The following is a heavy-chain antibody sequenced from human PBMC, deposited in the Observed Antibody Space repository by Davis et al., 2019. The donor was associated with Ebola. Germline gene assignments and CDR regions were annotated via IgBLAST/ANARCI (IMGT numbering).Heavy chain of an antibody. J-gene: IGHJ3*02. CDR2: IYYSGST. CDR3: ARHRCGGDCYSNAFDI. V-gene: IGHV4-39*01. D-gene: IGHD2-21*02. CDR1: GGSISSGGYY. Sequence: PSETLSLTCTVSGGSISSGGYYWSWIRQHPGKGLEWIGYIYYSGSTYYNPSLKSRVTISVDTSKNQFSLKLSSVTAADTAVYYCARHRCGGDCYSNAFDIWGQGTMVTVSS.